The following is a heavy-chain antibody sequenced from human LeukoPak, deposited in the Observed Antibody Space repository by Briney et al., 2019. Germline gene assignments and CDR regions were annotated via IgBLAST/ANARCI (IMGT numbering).Heavy chain of an antibody. V-gene: IGHV3-7*01. CDR3: ARLGRGVMPWLYYFDY. J-gene: IGHJ4*02. CDR2: IKQDGSEE. D-gene: IGHD3-16*01. Sequence: TGGSLRLSCAASGFTFSSYWMSWVRQAPGKGLEWVANIKQDGSEEYYVDSVKGRFTISRDNAKNSLHLQMNSLRAEDTAVYYCARLGRGVMPWLYYFDYWGQGTLVTVSS. CDR1: GFTFSSYW.